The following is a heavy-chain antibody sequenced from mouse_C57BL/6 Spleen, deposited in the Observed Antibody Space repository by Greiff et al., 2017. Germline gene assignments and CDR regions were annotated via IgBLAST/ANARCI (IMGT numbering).Heavy chain of an antibody. D-gene: IGHD2-4*01. V-gene: IGHV1-52*01. CDR1: GYTFTSYW. Sequence: VQLQQSGAELVRPGSSVKLSCKASGYTFTSYWMHWVKQRPIQGLEWIGNIDPSDSETHYNQKFKDKATLTVDKSSSTAYMQLSSLTSEDSAVYYCARWSYDYDNYAMDYWGQGTSVTVSS. CDR3: ARWSYDYDNYAMDY. J-gene: IGHJ4*01. CDR2: IDPSDSET.